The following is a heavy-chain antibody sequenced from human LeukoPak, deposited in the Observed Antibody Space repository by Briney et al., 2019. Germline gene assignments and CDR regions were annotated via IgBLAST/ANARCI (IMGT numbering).Heavy chain of an antibody. CDR2: ISSSGSTI. CDR1: GFTFRDYY. Sequence: GGSLRLSCAASGFTFRDYYMSWIRQAPGKGLEWVSYISSSGSTIYYADSVKGRFTISRDNAKNSLYLQMNSLRAEDTAVYYCARAGRFSYPLYGMDVWGQGTTVTVSS. V-gene: IGHV3-11*01. CDR3: ARAGRFSYPLYGMDV. J-gene: IGHJ6*02.